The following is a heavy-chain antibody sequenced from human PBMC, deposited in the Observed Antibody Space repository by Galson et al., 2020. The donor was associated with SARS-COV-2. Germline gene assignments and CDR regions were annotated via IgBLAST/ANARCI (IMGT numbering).Heavy chain of an antibody. V-gene: IGHV3-11*01. CDR3: ARLKEGYFDY. Sequence: GESLKISCAASGFTFSDYYMSWIRQAPGKGLEWVSYISSGGSTIYYADSVTGRFTISRDNAKNSLYLQMNSLRAEDTAVYYCARLKEGYFDYWGQGTLVTVSS. CDR1: GFTFSDYY. J-gene: IGHJ4*02. CDR2: ISSGGSTI.